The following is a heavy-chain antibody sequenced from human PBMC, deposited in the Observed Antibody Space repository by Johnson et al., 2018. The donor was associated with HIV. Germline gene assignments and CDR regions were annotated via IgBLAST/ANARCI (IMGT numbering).Heavy chain of an antibody. CDR3: ARTRHYYEAFDI. CDR1: GFTFDDYS. CDR2: ISWYGGCT. J-gene: IGHJ3*02. Sequence: QLVESGGGVVQPGGSLRLSCAAFGFTFDDYSIQWVRQAPGKGLKWVSLISWYGGCTHYADSLKGRFTISRDNSKYTLYLQMNSLRAEDTAVYYCARTRHYYEAFDIWGQGTMVTVSS. V-gene: IGHV3-43*01. D-gene: IGHD3-10*01.